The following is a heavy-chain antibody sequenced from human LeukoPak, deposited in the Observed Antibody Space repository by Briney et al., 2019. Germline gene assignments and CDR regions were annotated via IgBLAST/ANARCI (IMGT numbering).Heavy chain of an antibody. CDR3: ARYIDPEAY. CDR2: ISAYNGNT. CDR1: GYTFTSYG. J-gene: IGHJ4*02. Sequence: ASVKVSCKASGYTFTSYGISWVREAPGQGLEWMGWISAYNGNTNYAQKLQGRVTITTDTSTSTAYMEIRSLRYDDTAVYYCARYIDPEAYWGQGSLVTVSS. D-gene: IGHD5-12*01. V-gene: IGHV1-18*01.